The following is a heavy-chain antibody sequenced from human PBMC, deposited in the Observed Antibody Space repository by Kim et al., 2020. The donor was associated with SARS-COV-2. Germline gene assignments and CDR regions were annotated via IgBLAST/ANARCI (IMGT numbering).Heavy chain of an antibody. Sequence: DSSSTTYADSVKSRFTISRDNAKNTVYLQMNSLRAEDTAVYYCARTNYFDYWGQGTLVTVSS. J-gene: IGHJ4*02. CDR3: ARTNYFDY. CDR2: DSSST. V-gene: IGHV3-74*01.